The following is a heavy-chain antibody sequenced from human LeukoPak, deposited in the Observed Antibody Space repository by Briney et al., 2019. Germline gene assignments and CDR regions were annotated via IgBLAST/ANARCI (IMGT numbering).Heavy chain of an antibody. Sequence: PSETLSLTCTVSGASLNYYYWSWVRQPPGKGLEWIGYIYYSGSTNYSPSLKSRVTILVDTSKNQFSLKLSSVTAADTAVYYCARWSSDWENNYFDPWGQGILVTVSS. CDR3: ARWSSDWENNYFDP. J-gene: IGHJ5*02. CDR2: IYYSGST. CDR1: GASLNYYY. V-gene: IGHV4-59*12. D-gene: IGHD6-19*01.